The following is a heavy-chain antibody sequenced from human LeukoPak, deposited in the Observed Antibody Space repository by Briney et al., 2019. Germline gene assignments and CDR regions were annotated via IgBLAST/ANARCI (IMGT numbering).Heavy chain of an antibody. D-gene: IGHD1-1*01. CDR2: SYHRGST. CDR3: ARGRELGY. J-gene: IGHJ4*02. V-gene: IGHV4-59*01. Sequence: SETLSLTCTVSGGSISSYYWSWIRQSPGKGLEWIGWSYHRGSTSYNPSLKSRVAISVDTSKNQFSLKLSSVTAADTAVYYCARGRELGYWGQGTLVTVSS. CDR1: GGSISSYY.